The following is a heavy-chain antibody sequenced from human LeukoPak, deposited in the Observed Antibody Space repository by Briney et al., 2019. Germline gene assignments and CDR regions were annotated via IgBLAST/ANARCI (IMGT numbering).Heavy chain of an antibody. V-gene: IGHV4-59*12. D-gene: IGHD3-22*01. CDR3: ARYYDSRGYYYFDY. CDR2: IYYTGNT. CDR1: GGSISSYY. Sequence: SETLSLTCTVSGGSISSYYWSWIRQPPGKGPEWIGYIYYTGNTNYNPSLKSRVTISVDKSKNQFSLKLSSVTAADTAVYYCARYYDSRGYYYFDYWGQGTLVTVSS. J-gene: IGHJ4*02.